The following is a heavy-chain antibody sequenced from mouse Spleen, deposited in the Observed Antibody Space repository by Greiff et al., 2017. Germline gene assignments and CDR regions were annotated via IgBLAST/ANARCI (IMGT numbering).Heavy chain of an antibody. CDR2: IDPSDSYT. V-gene: IGHV1-69*01. D-gene: IGHD2-1*01. CDR3: AKIYYGYFDV. Sequence: QVQLQQPGAELVMPGASVKLSCKASGYTFTSYWMHWVKQRPGQGLEWIGEIDPSDSYTYYNQKFKGKATLTVDKSSSTAYMQLSSLTSEGSAVYCCAKIYYGYFDVWGAGTTGTVSS. CDR1: GYTFTSYW. J-gene: IGHJ1*01.